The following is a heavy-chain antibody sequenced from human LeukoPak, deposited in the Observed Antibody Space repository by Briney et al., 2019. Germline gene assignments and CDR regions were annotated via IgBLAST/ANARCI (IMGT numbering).Heavy chain of an antibody. J-gene: IGHJ4*02. Sequence: SETLSLTCTVSGASINSDYWTWVRQVAGKELEWIGRIFASGSTNYNPYLRSRITMSVDTSKNQFSLDLSSVTAADTGVYYCVRGWAPRGEKSSFASWGQGTLVTVSS. D-gene: IGHD3-10*01. V-gene: IGHV4-4*07. CDR1: GASINSDY. CDR3: VRGWAPRGEKSSFAS. CDR2: IFASGST.